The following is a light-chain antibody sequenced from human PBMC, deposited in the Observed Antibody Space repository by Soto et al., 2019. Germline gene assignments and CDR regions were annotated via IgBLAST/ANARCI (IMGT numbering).Light chain of an antibody. J-gene: IGKJ1*01. CDR3: QQYFRPWT. CDR2: WAS. Sequence: DIVMTQSPDSLAVSLGERATINCKSSPSVLYSSHNKNYLAWYQHKPGQPPKLLIYWASTRESGVPDRFSGSGSGTDFTLTNSSLQSEDVAVDYCQQYFRPWTFGQGTKVEIK. CDR1: PSVLYSSHNKNY. V-gene: IGKV4-1*01.